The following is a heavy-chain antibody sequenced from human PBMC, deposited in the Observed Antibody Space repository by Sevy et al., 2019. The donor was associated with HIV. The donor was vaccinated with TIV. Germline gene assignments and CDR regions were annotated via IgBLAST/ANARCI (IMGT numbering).Heavy chain of an antibody. CDR3: ATRFSSSWYTDDAFDI. V-gene: IGHV1-24*01. CDR2: FDPEDGET. D-gene: IGHD6-13*01. Sequence: ASVKVSCKVSGYTLTELSMHWVRQAPGKGLEWMGGFDPEDGETIYAQTFQGRVTMTEDTSTDTAYMELSSLRSEDTAVYYCATRFSSSWYTDDAFDIWGQGTMVTVSS. J-gene: IGHJ3*02. CDR1: GYTLTELS.